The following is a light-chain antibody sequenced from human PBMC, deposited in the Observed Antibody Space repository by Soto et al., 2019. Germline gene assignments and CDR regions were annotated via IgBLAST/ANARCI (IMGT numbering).Light chain of an antibody. CDR1: SSDVGGYNF. V-gene: IGLV2-14*01. J-gene: IGLJ3*02. CDR2: EVS. CDR3: NSYTSKSAQV. Sequence: QSVLTQPASVSGSPGQSITISCTGTSSDVGGYNFVSWYQQHPGKAPKLMIFEVSNRPSGVSDRFSGSKSGNTASLNISGLQAEDEAHYYCNSYTSKSAQVFGGGTQLTVL.